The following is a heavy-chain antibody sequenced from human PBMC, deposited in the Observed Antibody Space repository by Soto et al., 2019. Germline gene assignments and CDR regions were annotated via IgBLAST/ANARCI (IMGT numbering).Heavy chain of an antibody. CDR2: ISAYNGNT. CDR1: GYTFTSYG. CDR3: ARDLIGFRGIVVVPAEAISRWFDP. V-gene: IGHV1-18*01. Sequence: GASVKVSCKASGYTFTSYGISWVRQAPGQGLEWMGWISAYNGNTNYAQKLQGRVTMTTDTSTSTAYKELRSLRSDDSAVYYCARDLIGFRGIVVVPAEAISRWFDPWGQGTLVTVSS. J-gene: IGHJ5*02. D-gene: IGHD2-2*01.